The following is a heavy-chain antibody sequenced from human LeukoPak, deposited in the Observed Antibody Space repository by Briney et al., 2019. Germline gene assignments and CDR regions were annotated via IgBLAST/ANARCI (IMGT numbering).Heavy chain of an antibody. Sequence: NPGGSLRLSCAASGFTFSSYSMNWVRQAPGKGLEWVSSISSSSSYIYYADSVKGRFTISRDNAKNSLYLQMNSLRAEGTAVYYCARGGYSSGWYWFDPWGQGTLVTVSS. D-gene: IGHD6-19*01. CDR3: ARGGYSSGWYWFDP. V-gene: IGHV3-21*01. CDR1: GFTFSSYS. J-gene: IGHJ5*02. CDR2: ISSSSSYI.